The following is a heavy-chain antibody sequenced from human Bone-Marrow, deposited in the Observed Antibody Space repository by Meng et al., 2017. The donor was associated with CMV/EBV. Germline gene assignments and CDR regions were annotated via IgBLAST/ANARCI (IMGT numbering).Heavy chain of an antibody. CDR3: ARDGLVEYQRKGAFDI. Sequence: SETLSLTCTVSGGSISSYYWSWIRQPPGKGLEWIGYIYYSGSTNYNPSLKSRVTISVDTSKNQFSLKLSSVTAADTAVYYCARDGLVEYQRKGAFDIWGPGTMVTVSS. V-gene: IGHV4-59*01. D-gene: IGHD2-2*01. CDR1: GGSISSYY. CDR2: IYYSGST. J-gene: IGHJ3*02.